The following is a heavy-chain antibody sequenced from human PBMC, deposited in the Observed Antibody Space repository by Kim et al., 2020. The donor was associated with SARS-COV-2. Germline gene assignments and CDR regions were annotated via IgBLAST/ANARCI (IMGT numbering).Heavy chain of an antibody. D-gene: IGHD3-3*01. V-gene: IGHV3-53*01. Sequence: PDSGKSRFRIAKDNSKNTLYLQMKSRRVEDTAVYYCARGRPGPLGGYLDYWGEGTLVTVSS. J-gene: IGHJ4*02. CDR3: ARGRPGPLGGYLDY.